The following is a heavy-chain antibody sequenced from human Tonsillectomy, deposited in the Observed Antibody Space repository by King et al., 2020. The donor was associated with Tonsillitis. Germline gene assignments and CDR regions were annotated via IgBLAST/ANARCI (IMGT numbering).Heavy chain of an antibody. CDR2: ISWNSGSI. CDR3: AKGRYCSGGSCPIGDY. CDR1: GFTFDDYA. D-gene: IGHD2-15*01. J-gene: IGHJ4*02. V-gene: IGHV3-9*01. Sequence: VQLVESGGGLVQPGRSLRLSCAASGFTFDDYAMHWVRQAPGKGLEWVSGISWNSGSIGYADFVKGRFTISRDNAKNSLYLQMNSLRAEDTALYYCAKGRYCSGGSCPIGDYWGQGTLVTVSS.